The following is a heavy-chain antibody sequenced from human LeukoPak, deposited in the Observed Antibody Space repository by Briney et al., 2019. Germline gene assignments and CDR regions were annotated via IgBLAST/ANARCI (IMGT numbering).Heavy chain of an antibody. V-gene: IGHV3-30*02. D-gene: IGHD4-17*01. CDR3: ATDDYGDYGLDY. CDR1: GFTFSSYG. J-gene: IGHJ4*02. Sequence: PGRSLRLSCAASGFTFSSYGMHWVRQAPGKGLEWVAFIRYDGSNKYYADSVKGRFTISRDNSKNTLYLQMNSLRAEDTAVYYCATDDYGDYGLDYWGQGTLVTVSS. CDR2: IRYDGSNK.